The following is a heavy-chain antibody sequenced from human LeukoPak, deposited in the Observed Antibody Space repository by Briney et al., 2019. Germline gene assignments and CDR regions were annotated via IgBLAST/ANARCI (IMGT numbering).Heavy chain of an antibody. D-gene: IGHD6-19*01. Sequence: ASVKVSCKASGCTFTSYGISWVRQAPGQGLEWMGWISAYNGNTNYAQKLQGRVTMTTDTSTSTAYMELRSLRSDDTAVYYCARVMYSSGWYYFDYWGQGTLVTVSS. CDR2: ISAYNGNT. V-gene: IGHV1-18*01. CDR3: ARVMYSSGWYYFDY. J-gene: IGHJ4*02. CDR1: GCTFTSYG.